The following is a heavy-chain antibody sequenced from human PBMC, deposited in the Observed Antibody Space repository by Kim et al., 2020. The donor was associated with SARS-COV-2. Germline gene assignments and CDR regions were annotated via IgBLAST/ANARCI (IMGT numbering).Heavy chain of an antibody. CDR2: FDPEDGET. CDR1: GYTLTELS. Sequence: ASVKVSCKVSGYTLTELSMHWVRQAPGKGLEWMGGFDPEDGETIYAQKFQGRVTMTEDTSTDTAYMELSSLSSEDTAVYYCATTRYFDWLLPQGFDPWGQGTLVTVSS. D-gene: IGHD3-9*01. J-gene: IGHJ5*02. CDR3: ATTRYFDWLLPQGFDP. V-gene: IGHV1-24*01.